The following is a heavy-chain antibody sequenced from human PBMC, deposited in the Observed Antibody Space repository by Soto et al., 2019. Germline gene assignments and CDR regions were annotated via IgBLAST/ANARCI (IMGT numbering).Heavy chain of an antibody. CDR2: IRTDNGNR. J-gene: IGHJ1*01. CDR3: ARDTDSNRHND. V-gene: IGHV1-18*01. CDR1: GYTCISSG. Sequence: QVQVLQSGPEVKRPGASVTVSCKTPGYTCISSGISWVRQAPGQGLEWLGWIRTDNGNRKSAQMLQGRVTLTTDTSTSTAYMELGSLTSDDTAMYYCARDTDSNRHNDWRQGTLVTVSS. D-gene: IGHD1-20*01.